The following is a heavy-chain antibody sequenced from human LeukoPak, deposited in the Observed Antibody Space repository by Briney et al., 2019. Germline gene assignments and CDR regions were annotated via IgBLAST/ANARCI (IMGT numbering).Heavy chain of an antibody. Sequence: PSETLSLTCTVSGGSMTGSYWSWIRQPPGKGLEWIGYIYYSGTTNYNPPLKSRVTISVDTSKNQFSLKLTSVTAADTAVYYCARYYDSSGYFGGGHNWFDPWGQGTLVTVSS. CDR3: ARYYDSSGYFGGGHNWFDP. CDR2: IYYSGTT. V-gene: IGHV4-59*01. D-gene: IGHD3-22*01. CDR1: GGSMTGSY. J-gene: IGHJ5*02.